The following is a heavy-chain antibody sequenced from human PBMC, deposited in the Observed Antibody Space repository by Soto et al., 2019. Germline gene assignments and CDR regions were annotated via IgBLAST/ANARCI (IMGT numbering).Heavy chain of an antibody. Sequence: SETLSLTCTVSGGSISSYYWSWIRQPPGKGLEWSGYIYYSGSTNYNPSRKSRGTISVDTSKNQFSLKLSSVTAAETAVYYCARSGSRPYNWFDPWGKGTLVTVSS. CDR1: GGSISSYY. CDR2: IYYSGST. D-gene: IGHD2-15*01. J-gene: IGHJ5*02. CDR3: ARSGSRPYNWFDP. V-gene: IGHV4-59*01.